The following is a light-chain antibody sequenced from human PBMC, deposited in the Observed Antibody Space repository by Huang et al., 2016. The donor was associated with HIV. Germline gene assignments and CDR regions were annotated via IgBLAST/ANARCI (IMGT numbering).Light chain of an antibody. Sequence: ETVMTQSPVTLSVSPGDRAPLSCRSLQIVSSHLAWYQQKPGQAPRLLIDAASTRATGVPARFSGSGAGTEFTLTISTLQSEDSAVYYCQQYNDFRRTFGPGTRVEIK. CDR2: AAS. CDR3: QQYNDFRRT. CDR1: QIVSSH. V-gene: IGKV3-15*01. J-gene: IGKJ3*01.